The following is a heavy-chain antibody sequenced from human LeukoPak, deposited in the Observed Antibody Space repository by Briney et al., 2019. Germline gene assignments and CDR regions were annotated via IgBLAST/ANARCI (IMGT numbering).Heavy chain of an antibody. CDR3: ARSIMTPGINWFDP. Sequence: GASVEVSCKASGGTFSSYAISWVRQAPGQGLEWMGGIIPIFGTANYAQKFQGRVTITADKSTSTAYMELSSLRSEDTAVYYCARSIMTPGINWFDPWGQGTLVTVSS. J-gene: IGHJ5*02. D-gene: IGHD3-16*01. V-gene: IGHV1-69*06. CDR1: GGTFSSYA. CDR2: IIPIFGTA.